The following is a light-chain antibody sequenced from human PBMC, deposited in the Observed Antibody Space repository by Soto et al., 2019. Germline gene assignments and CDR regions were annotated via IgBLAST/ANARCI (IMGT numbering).Light chain of an antibody. J-gene: IGLJ3*02. V-gene: IGLV1-44*01. CDR1: SSNIGSNT. CDR2: SNN. CDR3: AAWDDSRNGWV. Sequence: QSVLTQPPSASGTPGQRVTISCSGSSSNIGSNTVNCYQQLPGTAPKLLIYSNNQRPSGVPDRFSGSKSGTSASLAISGLQSEDEDEYYCAAWDDSRNGWVFGGGTKLTVL.